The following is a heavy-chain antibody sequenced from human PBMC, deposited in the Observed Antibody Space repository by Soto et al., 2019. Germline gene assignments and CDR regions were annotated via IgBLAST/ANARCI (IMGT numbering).Heavy chain of an antibody. D-gene: IGHD2-15*01. J-gene: IGHJ6*03. CDR1: GFTFSSYA. V-gene: IGHV3-23*01. CDR2: ISGSGGST. Sequence: GGSLRLSCAASGFTFSSYAMSWVRQAPGKGLEWVSAISGSGGSTYYADSVKGRFTISRDNSKNTLYLQMNSLRAEDTAVYYCAKPGYCSGGSCYSPDYYYYYYMDVWGKGTTVTVSS. CDR3: AKPGYCSGGSCYSPDYYYYYYMDV.